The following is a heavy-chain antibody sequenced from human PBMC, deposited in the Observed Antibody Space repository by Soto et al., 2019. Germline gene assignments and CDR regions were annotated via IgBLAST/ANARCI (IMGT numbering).Heavy chain of an antibody. V-gene: IGHV3-21*01. CDR1: GFTFSSYS. D-gene: IGHD1-1*01. Sequence: EVQLVESGGGLVKPGGSLRLSCAASGFTFSSYSMNWVRQAPGKGLEWVSSISSSSSYIYYADSVKGRFTISRDNAKNSLYLQMNSLRAEDTAVYYCARVRIHLQRLDAFDIWGQGTMVTVSS. J-gene: IGHJ3*02. CDR2: ISSSSSYI. CDR3: ARVRIHLQRLDAFDI.